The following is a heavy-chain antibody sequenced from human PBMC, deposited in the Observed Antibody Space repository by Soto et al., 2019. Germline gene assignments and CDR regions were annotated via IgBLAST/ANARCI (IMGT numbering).Heavy chain of an antibody. D-gene: IGHD1-7*01. CDR1: GYTFNNYF. Sequence: QVQLVQSGAEVRKPGASVKVSCKASGYTFNNYFMHWVRQAPAQGLEWMGVITPSSGSTTYAQRFQGRITMTRDTSASTCYMELRSLRSEDTAVYFCARDLVPIWNYVGLAPGAQHWFDPWGQGTLVTVSS. CDR2: ITPSSGST. J-gene: IGHJ5*02. CDR3: ARDLVPIWNYVGLAPGAQHWFDP. V-gene: IGHV1-46*02.